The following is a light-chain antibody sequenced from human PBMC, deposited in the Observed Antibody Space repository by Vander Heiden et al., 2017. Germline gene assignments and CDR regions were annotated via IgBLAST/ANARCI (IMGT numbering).Light chain of an antibody. V-gene: IGKV1-5*03. CDR2: KAS. CDR3: QQYDSYPWT. CDR1: RSITTL. J-gene: IGKJ1*01. Sequence: DIQMHQSPSTLYASVGDRVTINCRASRSITTLLVWYQQKPGKAPHLLISKASNLETGVSSKFSGSGSGTEFTLTISNLQPGDFATYYCQQYDSYPWTFGQGTKVEI.